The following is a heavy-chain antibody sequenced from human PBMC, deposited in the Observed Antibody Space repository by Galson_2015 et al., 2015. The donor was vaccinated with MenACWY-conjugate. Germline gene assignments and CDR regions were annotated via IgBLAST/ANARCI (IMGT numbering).Heavy chain of an antibody. Sequence: SLRLSCAASGFTFSSYGMHWDRQAPGKGLEWVAVISYDGSNKYYADSVKGRFTISRDNSKNTLYLQMNSLRAEDTAVYYCAKEGDYYYDSSGYFLSRQSHAFDIWGQGTMVTVSS. J-gene: IGHJ3*02. D-gene: IGHD3-22*01. CDR3: AKEGDYYYDSSGYFLSRQSHAFDI. CDR2: ISYDGSNK. CDR1: GFTFSSYG. V-gene: IGHV3-30*18.